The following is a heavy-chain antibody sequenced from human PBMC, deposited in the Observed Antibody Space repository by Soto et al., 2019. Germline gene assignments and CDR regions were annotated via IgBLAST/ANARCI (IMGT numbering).Heavy chain of an antibody. CDR2: IIPIFGKA. V-gene: IGHV1-69*05. D-gene: IGHD3-10*01. J-gene: IGHJ4*02. Sequence: GASVKVYCKASGGAFSSYAISWVRQAPGQGLEWMGWIIPIFGKANYAQKFQGRVTMTRDTSISTAYMELSSLRSEDTAVYYCARGPVYGSGSPNFDYWGQGTLVTVSS. CDR3: ARGPVYGSGSPNFDY. CDR1: GGAFSSYA.